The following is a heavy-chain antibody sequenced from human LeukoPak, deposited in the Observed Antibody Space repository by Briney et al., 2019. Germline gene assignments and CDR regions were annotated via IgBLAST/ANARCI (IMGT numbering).Heavy chain of an antibody. V-gene: IGHV3-30*18. CDR3: AKDPFDY. J-gene: IGHJ4*02. CDR1: GLTFSSHG. Sequence: PGRSLRLSCAASGLTFSSHGMHWVRQAPGKGLEWVAVISYDGSNKYYADSVKGRFTISRDNSKNTLYLQMNSLRAEDTAVYYCAKDPFDYWGQGTLVTVSS. CDR2: ISYDGSNK.